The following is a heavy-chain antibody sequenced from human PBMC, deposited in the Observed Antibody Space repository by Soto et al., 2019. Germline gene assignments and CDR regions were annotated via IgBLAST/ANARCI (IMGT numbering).Heavy chain of an antibody. CDR3: ARRSLFLDNTKFIDS. Sequence: QVQLVESGGGVVQPGRSLRLSCAASGFTFSSYGMHWVRQAPGKGLEWVAVIWYDGSNKYYADSVKGRFTISRDNSKNTLYLQMNSLRAEDTAVYYCARRSLFLDNTKFIDSWGQGTLVTVSS. D-gene: IGHD3-3*01. CDR2: IWYDGSNK. V-gene: IGHV3-33*01. CDR1: GFTFSSYG. J-gene: IGHJ5*01.